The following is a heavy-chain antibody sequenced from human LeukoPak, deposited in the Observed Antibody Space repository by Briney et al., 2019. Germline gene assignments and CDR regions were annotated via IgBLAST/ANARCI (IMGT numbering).Heavy chain of an antibody. CDR1: GGSITSSSYY. CDR3: ARLPNSRWYGRFWFDP. V-gene: IGHV4-39*01. D-gene: IGHD6-13*01. J-gene: IGHJ5*02. Sequence: SETLSLTCTVSGGSITSSSYYWGWIRQPPGKGLEWIGSIHHSGSTYYNPSLRSRVTISADTSMNQFSLKLSSVTAADTAVYYCARLPNSRWYGRFWFDPWGQGTLVTVSS. CDR2: IHHSGST.